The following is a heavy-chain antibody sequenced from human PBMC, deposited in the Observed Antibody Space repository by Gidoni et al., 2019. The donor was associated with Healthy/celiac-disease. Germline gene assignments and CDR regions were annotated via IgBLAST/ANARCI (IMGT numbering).Heavy chain of an antibody. D-gene: IGHD6-13*01. Sequence: EVQLVESGGGLVQPGVSLRLSCAASGFTFSSYSMNWVRQAPGKGLAWVSYISSSSSTIYYADSVKGRFTISRDNAKNSLYLQMNSLRDEDTAVYYCATLLAAAGTRRFDYWGQGTLVTVSS. CDR2: ISSSSSTI. CDR3: ATLLAAAGTRRFDY. CDR1: GFTFSSYS. V-gene: IGHV3-48*02. J-gene: IGHJ4*02.